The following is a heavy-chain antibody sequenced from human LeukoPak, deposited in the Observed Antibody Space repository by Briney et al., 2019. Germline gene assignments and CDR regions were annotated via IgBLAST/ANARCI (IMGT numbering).Heavy chain of an antibody. CDR3: ARDRCSSTSCYYYFDY. CDR2: ISFDGSNQ. Sequence: GRSLRLSCAASGFTFSSYGMHWVRQAPGKGLEWVALISFDGSNQYYADSVKGRFTISRDNSKNTLYLQMNSLRAEDTAVYYCARDRCSSTSCYYYFDYWGQGTLVTVSS. CDR1: GFTFSSYG. J-gene: IGHJ4*02. V-gene: IGHV3-30*03. D-gene: IGHD2-2*01.